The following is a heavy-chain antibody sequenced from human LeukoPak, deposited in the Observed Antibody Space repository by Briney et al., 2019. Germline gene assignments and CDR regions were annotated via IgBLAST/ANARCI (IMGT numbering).Heavy chain of an antibody. CDR1: GFTFSSYA. D-gene: IGHD3-3*01. Sequence: GGSLRLSCAASGFTFSSYAMSWVRQAPGKGLEWVSAISGSGGSTYYADSVKGRFTISRDNSKNTLYLQMNSLRAEDTAVYYCARDIARDYDFWSGFDYWGQGTLVTVSS. J-gene: IGHJ4*02. CDR3: ARDIARDYDFWSGFDY. V-gene: IGHV3-23*01. CDR2: ISGSGGST.